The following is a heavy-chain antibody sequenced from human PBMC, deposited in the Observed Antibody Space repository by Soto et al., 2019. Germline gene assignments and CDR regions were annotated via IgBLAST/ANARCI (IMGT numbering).Heavy chain of an antibody. J-gene: IGHJ4*02. CDR3: ARDDTTGLFDF. V-gene: IGHV4-59*01. D-gene: IGHD4-17*01. CDR2: ISHTGRT. CDR1: PCSIRTYY. Sequence: ETLSLTCSVSPCSIRTYYWTWIRQSPGKGLEWIGQISHTGRTKYNPSLESRVTISVDTSRKQFSLKLSSVTAADTALYYCARDDTTGLFDFWGQGTLVTVSS.